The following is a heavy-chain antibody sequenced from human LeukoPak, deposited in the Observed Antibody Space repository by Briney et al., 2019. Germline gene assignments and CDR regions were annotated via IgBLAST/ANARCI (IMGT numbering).Heavy chain of an antibody. D-gene: IGHD2-2*01. CDR3: AKGPGYATVKRYFDL. J-gene: IGHJ2*01. CDR2: NSWNTGNI. CDR1: GFRFEDYA. Sequence: GGSLRLSCEASGFRFEDYAMHWVRQAPWKGLEWVSSNSWNTGNIGYADSVKGRFTTSRDNAKSSLYMQMNSLRPEDTALYYCAKGPGYATVKRYFDLWGRGTPVSVSS. V-gene: IGHV3-9*01.